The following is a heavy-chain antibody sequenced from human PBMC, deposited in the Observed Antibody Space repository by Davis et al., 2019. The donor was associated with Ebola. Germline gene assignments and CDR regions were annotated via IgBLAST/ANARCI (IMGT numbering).Heavy chain of an antibody. CDR2: MYHSGTT. CDR3: ARLKGCSSTSCYDGGGMDV. V-gene: IGHV4-59*08. J-gene: IGHJ6*02. CDR1: GGSISSYS. D-gene: IGHD2-2*01. Sequence: MPSETLSLTCTVSGGSISSYSWSWIRQPPGKGLEWIGYMYHSGTTNQNPSLKSRVPISVDTSKNQFSLTLSPVTAADTAVYYCARLKGCSSTSCYDGGGMDVWGQGTTVTVSS.